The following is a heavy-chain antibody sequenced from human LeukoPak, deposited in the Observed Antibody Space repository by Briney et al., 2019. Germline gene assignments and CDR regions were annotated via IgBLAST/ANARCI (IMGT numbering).Heavy chain of an antibody. D-gene: IGHD6-13*01. CDR3: AREEVIAAAGPTLDY. CDR2: INPNSGGT. CDR1: GYTFTDYY. V-gene: IGHV1-2*02. J-gene: IGHJ4*02. Sequence: VSVKVSCKASGYTFTDYYMHWVRQAPGQGLEWMGWINPNSGGTNYAQKFQGRVTMTRDTSISTAYMELSRLRSDDTAVFYCAREEVIAAAGPTLDYWGQGAPVTVSS.